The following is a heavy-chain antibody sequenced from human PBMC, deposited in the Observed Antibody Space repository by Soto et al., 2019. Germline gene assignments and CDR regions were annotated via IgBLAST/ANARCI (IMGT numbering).Heavy chain of an antibody. V-gene: IGHV5-51*01. Sequence: GESLKISCKGSGYSFTSYWIGWVRQMPGKGLEWMGIIYPGDSDTRYSPSFQGQVTISADKSISTAYLQWSSLKASDTAMYYCARQSGTTGTFPQDFNWFDPWGQGTLVTVSS. J-gene: IGHJ5*02. CDR2: IYPGDSDT. CDR1: GYSFTSYW. CDR3: ARQSGTTGTFPQDFNWFDP. D-gene: IGHD1-1*01.